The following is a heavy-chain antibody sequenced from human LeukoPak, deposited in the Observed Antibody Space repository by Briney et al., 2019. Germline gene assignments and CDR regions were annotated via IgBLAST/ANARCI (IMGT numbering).Heavy chain of an antibody. CDR1: GGSFSGYY. J-gene: IGHJ4*02. Sequence: PSETLSLTCAVYGGSFSGYYWSWIRQPPGKGLEWIGEINHSGNTNYNPSLESRVTILVDASKNQFSLKLSSVTAADTAVYYCARGRSCSGGGCYPINLDYWGQGTLLTVSS. CDR2: INHSGNT. CDR3: ARGRSCSGGGCYPINLDY. D-gene: IGHD2-15*01. V-gene: IGHV4-34*01.